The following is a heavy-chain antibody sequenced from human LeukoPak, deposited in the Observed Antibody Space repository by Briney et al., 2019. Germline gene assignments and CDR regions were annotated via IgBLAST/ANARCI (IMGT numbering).Heavy chain of an antibody. CDR1: GYSISSGYY. V-gene: IGHV4-38-2*02. D-gene: IGHD2/OR15-2a*01. Sequence: SETLSLTCTVSGYSISSGYYWGWIRQPPGKGLKWIGGIYHSGNTYYNPSLKSRVILSMDTSKNQFSLKLSSVTAADTAVYYCARTYSNAFDPWGQGTLVTVSS. J-gene: IGHJ5*02. CDR3: ARTYSNAFDP. CDR2: IYHSGNT.